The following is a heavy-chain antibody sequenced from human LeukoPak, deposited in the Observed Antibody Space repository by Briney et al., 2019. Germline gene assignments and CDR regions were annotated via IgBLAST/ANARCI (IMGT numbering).Heavy chain of an antibody. V-gene: IGHV4-39*07. J-gene: IGHJ6*03. CDR2: IYYSGST. CDR1: GGSISSSSYY. D-gene: IGHD4-17*01. Sequence: SETLSLTCTVSGGSISSSSYYWGWIRQPPGKGLEWIGSIYYSGSTYYNPSLKSRVTISVDTSKNQFSLKLSSVTAADTAVYYCARSYWNDYGDVGYMDVWGKGTTVTVSS. CDR3: ARSYWNDYGDVGYMDV.